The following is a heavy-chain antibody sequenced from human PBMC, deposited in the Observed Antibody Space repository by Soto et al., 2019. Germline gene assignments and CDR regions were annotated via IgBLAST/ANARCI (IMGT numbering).Heavy chain of an antibody. CDR1: GDSVSSASYY. V-gene: IGHV4-61*01. CDR2: IYYTGDIYYSGNT. J-gene: IGHJ4*02. Sequence: LSLTWTVSGDSVSSASYYWSWVRQPPGKGLEWIGYIYYTGDIYYSGNTNYNPSLLSRVTISIDTSKNQFSLKLTSVTAADTAFYYSARDISGYSRALEYWGQGTLVNFSS. D-gene: IGHD5-18*01. CDR3: ARDISGYSRALEY.